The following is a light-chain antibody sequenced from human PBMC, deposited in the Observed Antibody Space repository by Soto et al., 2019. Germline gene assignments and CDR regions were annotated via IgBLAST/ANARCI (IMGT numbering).Light chain of an antibody. V-gene: IGLV4-69*01. Sequence: QSVLTQSPSASASLGASVKLTCTLSSGHSSYAIACHQQQPEKGPRYLMKLNSDGSHSKGDGIPDRFSGSSSGAERYLTTSSLPSEDEADYYWQSWGTGILFGGGTQLTVL. CDR3: QSWGTGIL. CDR1: SGHSSYA. J-gene: IGLJ2*01. CDR2: LNSDGSH.